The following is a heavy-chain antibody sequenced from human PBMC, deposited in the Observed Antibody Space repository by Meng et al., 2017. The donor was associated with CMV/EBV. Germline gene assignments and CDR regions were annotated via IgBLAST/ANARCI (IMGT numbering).Heavy chain of an antibody. CDR1: GFTFSSYA. CDR3: AKDHRDLWSGYTTGWFDP. CDR2: IYSGGSST. V-gene: IGHV3-23*03. D-gene: IGHD3-3*01. Sequence: GESLKISCAASGFTFSSYAMSWVRQAPGKGLEWVSVIYSGGSSTYYADSVKGRFTISRDNSKNTLYLQMNSLRAEDTAVYYCAKDHRDLWSGYTTGWFDPWGQGTLVTVSS. J-gene: IGHJ5*02.